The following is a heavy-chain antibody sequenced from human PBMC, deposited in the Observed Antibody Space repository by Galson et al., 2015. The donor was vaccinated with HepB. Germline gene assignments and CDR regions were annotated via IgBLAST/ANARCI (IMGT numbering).Heavy chain of an antibody. CDR3: ATSSWFGELYLDY. D-gene: IGHD3-10*01. V-gene: IGHV1-24*01. CDR1: GYTLTELS. CDR2: FDPEDGET. J-gene: IGHJ4*02. Sequence: SVKVSCKVSGYTLTELSMHWVRQAPGKGLEWMGGFDPEDGETVYAQKFQGRVTMTEDTSTDTAYMELSSLRSEDTAVYYCATSSWFGELYLDYWGQGTLVTVSS.